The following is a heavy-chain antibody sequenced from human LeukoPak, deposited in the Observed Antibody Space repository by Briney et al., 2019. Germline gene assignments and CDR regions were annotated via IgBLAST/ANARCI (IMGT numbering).Heavy chain of an antibody. J-gene: IGHJ4*02. Sequence: GGSLRLSCAASGFTFSSYSMNWVRQAPGKGLEWVANMNPDGSKKYYLDSVKGRFTISRDNAKNSLYLQMNSLRAEDAAVYYCARDYGYKLDFWGQGTLVTESS. CDR2: MNPDGSKK. D-gene: IGHD5-24*01. CDR3: ARDYGYKLDF. CDR1: GFTFSSYS. V-gene: IGHV3-7*04.